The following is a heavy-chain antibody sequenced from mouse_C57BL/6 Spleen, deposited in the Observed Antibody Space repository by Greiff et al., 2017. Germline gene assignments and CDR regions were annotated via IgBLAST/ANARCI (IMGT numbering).Heavy chain of an antibody. V-gene: IGHV2-2*01. J-gene: IGHJ4*01. CDR1: GFSFTSYG. Sequence: QVQLQQSGPGLVQPSQSLSITCTVSGFSFTSYGVHWVRQSPGKGLEWLGVIWSGGSTDNNAAFISRLSISKDNSKSQVFFKMNSLQADDTAIYYYARNRGTVVARRAMDYWGQGTSVTVSS. CDR2: IWSGGST. D-gene: IGHD1-1*01. CDR3: ARNRGTVVARRAMDY.